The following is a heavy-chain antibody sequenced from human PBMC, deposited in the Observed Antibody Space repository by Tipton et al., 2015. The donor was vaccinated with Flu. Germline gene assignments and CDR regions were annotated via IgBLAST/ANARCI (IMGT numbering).Heavy chain of an antibody. CDR2: INPSGGST. CDR3: TIAAAGTSYYYYMDV. J-gene: IGHJ6*03. Sequence: QSGAEVKKPGASVKVSCKASGYTFTSYYMHWVRQAPGQGLEWMGIINPSGGSTSYAQKFQGRVTMTRDTSTSTVYMELSSLRSEDTAVYYCTIAAAGTSYYYYMDVWGKGTTVTVSS. V-gene: IGHV1-46*03. CDR1: GYTFTSYY. D-gene: IGHD6-13*01.